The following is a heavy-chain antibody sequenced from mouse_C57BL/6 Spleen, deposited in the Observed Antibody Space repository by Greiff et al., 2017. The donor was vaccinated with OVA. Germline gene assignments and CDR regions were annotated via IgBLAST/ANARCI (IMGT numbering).Heavy chain of an antibody. J-gene: IGHJ1*03. CDR2: IDPSDSYT. D-gene: IGHD3-3*01. Sequence: QVQLKQPGAELVMPGASVKLSCKASGYTFTSYWMHWVKQRPGQGLEWIGEIDPSDSYTNYNQKFKGKSTLTVDKSSSTAYMQLSSLTSEDSAVYYCARAPGTWYFDVWGTGTTVTVSS. CDR3: ARAPGTWYFDV. CDR1: GYTFTSYW. V-gene: IGHV1-69*01.